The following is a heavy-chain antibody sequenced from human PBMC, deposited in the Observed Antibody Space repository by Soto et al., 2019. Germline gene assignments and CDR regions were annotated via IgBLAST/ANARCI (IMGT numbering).Heavy chain of an antibody. D-gene: IGHD5-12*01. CDR1: GYSFTSYW. CDR3: ASSSEWLRKEDYYYYYGMDV. CDR2: IYPGDSDT. V-gene: IGHV5-51*01. Sequence: GESLKISCKGSGYSFTSYWIGWVRQMPGKGLEWMGIIYPGDSDTRYSPSFQGQVTISADKSISTAYLQLSSLKASDTAMYYCASSSEWLRKEDYYYYYGMDVWGQGTTVTVSS. J-gene: IGHJ6*02.